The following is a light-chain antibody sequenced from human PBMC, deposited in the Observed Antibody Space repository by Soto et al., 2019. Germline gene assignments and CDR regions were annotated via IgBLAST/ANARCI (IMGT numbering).Light chain of an antibody. J-gene: IGLJ1*01. CDR3: TSYAGTYSFFYV. CDR2: EVS. Sequence: QSALTQPPSASGSPGQSVTISCTGTSSDVGAYNYVSWYQQLPGIAPKLIIYEVSKRPSGVPDRFSGSKSGNTASLTVSGLQAEDEADYYCTSYAGTYSFFYVFGTGTKVTVL. CDR1: SSDVGAYNY. V-gene: IGLV2-8*01.